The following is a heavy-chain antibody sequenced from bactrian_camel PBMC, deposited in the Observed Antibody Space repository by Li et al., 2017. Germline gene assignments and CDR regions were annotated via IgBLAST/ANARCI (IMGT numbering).Heavy chain of an antibody. CDR2: IGADGST. V-gene: IGHV3S55*01. CDR1: EYAGAHYC. Sequence: HVQLVESGGGSVEAGGALRLSCVASEYAGAHYCMAWFRQAPGKEREGVAAIGADGSTAYRDSVKGRFTISRDKAKNTVYLQMNSLKPEDSAMYYCASAAYNSNWSRLEKRYYKYWGQGTQVTVS. D-gene: IGHD6*01. J-gene: IGHJ4*01. CDR3: ASAAYNSNWSRLEKRYYKY.